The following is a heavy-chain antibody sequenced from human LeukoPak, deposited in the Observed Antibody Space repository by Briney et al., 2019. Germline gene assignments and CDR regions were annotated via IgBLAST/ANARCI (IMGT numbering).Heavy chain of an antibody. Sequence: PSETLSLTCAVYGGSFRGYYWTWIRQPPGKGLEWIGEIYHSGSTNYNPSLKSRVTISVDKSKNQFSLKLSSVTAADTAVYYCARAGYCSSTSCYDAFDIWGQGTMVTVSS. D-gene: IGHD2-2*03. V-gene: IGHV4-34*01. CDR1: GGSFRGYY. CDR2: IYHSGST. J-gene: IGHJ3*02. CDR3: ARAGYCSSTSCYDAFDI.